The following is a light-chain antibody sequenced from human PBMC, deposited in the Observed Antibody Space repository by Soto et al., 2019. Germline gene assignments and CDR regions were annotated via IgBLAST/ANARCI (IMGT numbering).Light chain of an antibody. V-gene: IGKV3-15*01. CDR2: GAS. CDR1: QDVGSN. Sequence: VFMTQSPVTLSVSPGEGANLSFRASQDVGSNLAWYQQKPGQAPRLLIYGASTRATGVPARFSGSESETDFTLTISSLQSEDFAIYYCLQYNNWPPWTFGQGTKA. CDR3: LQYNNWPPWT. J-gene: IGKJ1*01.